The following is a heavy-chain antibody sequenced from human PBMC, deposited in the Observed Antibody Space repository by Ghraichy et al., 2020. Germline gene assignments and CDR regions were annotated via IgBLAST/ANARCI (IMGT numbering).Heavy chain of an antibody. D-gene: IGHD6-13*01. CDR3: ARVGSTWYPWFDP. Sequence: TLSLTCTVSDDSISNYYWTWIRQPAGKGLEWIGIIYTSGSTNYNPSLKSRVTISVDRSKNQFSLKLSSVTAADTAVYYCARVGSTWYPWFDPWGQGTLVTVSS. J-gene: IGHJ5*02. CDR2: IYTSGST. CDR1: DDSISNYY. V-gene: IGHV4-4*07.